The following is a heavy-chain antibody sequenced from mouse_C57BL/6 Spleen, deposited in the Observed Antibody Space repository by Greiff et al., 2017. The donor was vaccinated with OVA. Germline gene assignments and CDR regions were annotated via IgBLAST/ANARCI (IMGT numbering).Heavy chain of an antibody. D-gene: IGHD2-4*01. V-gene: IGHV1-50*01. CDR1: GYTFTSYW. CDR3: ARRGDYDEGSAMDY. J-gene: IGHJ4*01. Sequence: QVQLKQPGAELVKPGASVKLSCKASGYTFTSYWMQWVKQRPGQGLEWIGKIDPSDSYTNYNQKFKGKATLTVDTSSSTAYMQLSSLTSEDSAVYYCARRGDYDEGSAMDYWGQGTSVTVSS. CDR2: IDPSDSYT.